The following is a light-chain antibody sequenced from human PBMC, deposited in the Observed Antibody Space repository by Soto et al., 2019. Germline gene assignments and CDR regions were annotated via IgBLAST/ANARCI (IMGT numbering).Light chain of an antibody. CDR3: QQLNSYPLT. V-gene: IGKV1-9*01. J-gene: IGKJ4*01. CDR2: DAS. CDR1: QGITTY. Sequence: DIQLTQSPAFLSASVGDRVTITCRASQGITTYLAWYQQRPGKAPKVLIYDASTLQSGVPTRFSGSGSGTEFTLTISSLQPEDFAAYYCQQLNSYPLTFGGGTKVEMK.